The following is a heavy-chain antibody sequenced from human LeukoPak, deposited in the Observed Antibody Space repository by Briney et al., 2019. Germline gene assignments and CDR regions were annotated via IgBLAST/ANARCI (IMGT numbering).Heavy chain of an antibody. CDR1: GGSISSGDYY. CDR3: ARRYCTNGVCYLFDY. D-gene: IGHD2-8*01. Sequence: SQTLSLTCTVSGGSISSGDYYWSWIRQPPGKGLEWIGYIYYSGSTYYNPSLKGRVTISVDTSKNQFSLKLSSVIAADTAVYYCARRYCTNGVCYLFDYWGQGTLVTVSS. J-gene: IGHJ4*02. CDR2: IYYSGST. V-gene: IGHV4-30-4*01.